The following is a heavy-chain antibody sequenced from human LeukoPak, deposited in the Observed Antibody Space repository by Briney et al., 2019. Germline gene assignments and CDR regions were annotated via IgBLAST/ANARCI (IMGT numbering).Heavy chain of an antibody. CDR3: ARGQGGNYYLSYFDY. Sequence: KPSETLSLTCTVTGGSFTSYYWSGIRQPPGKGLEWIGHFYYSGSTSYNPSLKGRVTISVDTSRNQFSLKLTSVTAADTAVYYCARGQGGNYYLSYFDYWGQGALVTVSS. CDR2: FYYSGST. D-gene: IGHD1-26*01. CDR1: GGSFTSYY. J-gene: IGHJ4*02. V-gene: IGHV4-59*01.